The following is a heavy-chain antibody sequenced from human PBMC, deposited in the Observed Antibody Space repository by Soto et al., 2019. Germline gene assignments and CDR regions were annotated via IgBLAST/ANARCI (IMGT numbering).Heavy chain of an antibody. Sequence: EEQLVESGGGVVRPGGSLRLSCAASGFAFDDYGMSWVRQAPGKGLEWVAGINWNGGRTGHIYSVKGRFNISRDNAKNSLYLQIHSLSAEDTALYYCARGAYGDYLPLWFWGQGTLVSVSS. V-gene: IGHV3-20*04. CDR3: ARGAYGDYLPLWF. D-gene: IGHD4-17*01. J-gene: IGHJ4*02. CDR2: INWNGGRT. CDR1: GFAFDDYG.